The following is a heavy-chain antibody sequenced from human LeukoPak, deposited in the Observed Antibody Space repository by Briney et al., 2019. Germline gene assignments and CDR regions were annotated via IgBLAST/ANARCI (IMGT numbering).Heavy chain of an antibody. CDR3: ASCGPYYYDSSGYHAEYFQH. CDR2: IYYSGNT. CDR1: GGSLSSYY. Sequence: SETLSLTCTVSGGSLSSYYWSWIRQPPGKGLEWIGYIYYSGNTYYNPSLKSRVTISVDTSENQFSLKLNSVTAADTAVYYCASCGPYYYDSSGYHAEYFQHWGQGTLVTVSS. D-gene: IGHD3-22*01. J-gene: IGHJ1*01. V-gene: IGHV4-59*01.